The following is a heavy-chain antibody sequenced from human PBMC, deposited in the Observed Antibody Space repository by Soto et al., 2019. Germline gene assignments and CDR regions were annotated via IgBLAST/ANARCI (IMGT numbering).Heavy chain of an antibody. V-gene: IGHV1-69*02. D-gene: IGHD2-15*01. CDR3: ATPRVVGKGYFDY. CDR1: GGTFSSYT. CDR2: IIPILGIA. J-gene: IGHJ4*02. Sequence: QVQLVRSGAEVKKPGSSVKVSCKASGGTFSSYTISWVRQAPGQGLEWMGRIIPILGIANYAQKFQGRVTITADKSTSTAYMGLSSLRSEDTAVYYWATPRVVGKGYFDYWGQGTLVTVSS.